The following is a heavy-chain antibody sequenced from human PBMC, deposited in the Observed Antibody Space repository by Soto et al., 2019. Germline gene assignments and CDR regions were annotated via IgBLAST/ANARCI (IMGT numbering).Heavy chain of an antibody. CDR3: ARSVTP. D-gene: IGHD3-10*01. CDR1: GGSISSGGYY. CDR2: IYYSRST. Sequence: QVQLQESGPGLVKPSQTLSLTCTVSGGSISSGGYYWSWIRQQPGKGLEWIGYIYYSRSTYYNPYLNVRVTIAVDTTKNQFPLKLIYVTAAATAVYYCARSVTPWGQGTLVTVSS. J-gene: IGHJ5*02. V-gene: IGHV4-31*03.